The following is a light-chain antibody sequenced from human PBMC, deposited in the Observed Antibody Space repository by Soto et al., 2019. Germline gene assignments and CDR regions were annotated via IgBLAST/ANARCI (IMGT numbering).Light chain of an antibody. J-gene: IGKJ4*01. CDR3: QRYNNWPLA. Sequence: EIVMTQSPATLSVSPGERATLSCRASQGIGNTLAWYQQKPGQTPRLLFYGASTRATGIPARFSGSGSGTAFTLTINSLQSEDFAVYYCQRYNNWPLAFGGGTRVEIK. V-gene: IGKV3-15*01. CDR1: QGIGNT. CDR2: GAS.